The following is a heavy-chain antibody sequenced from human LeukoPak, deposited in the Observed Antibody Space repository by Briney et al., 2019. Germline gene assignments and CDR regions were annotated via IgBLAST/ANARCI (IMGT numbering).Heavy chain of an antibody. V-gene: IGHV3-53*01. D-gene: IGHD6-19*01. J-gene: IGHJ4*02. CDR1: GFTVSSNY. CDR3: AREGARYSSGWYPRYYFDY. CDR2: IYSGGST. Sequence: PGGSLRLSCAASGFTVSSNYMSWVRQAPGKGLEWVSVIYSGGSTYYADSVKGRFTISRDNSKNTLYLQMNGLRAEDTAVYYCAREGARYSSGWYPRYYFDYWGQGTLVTVSS.